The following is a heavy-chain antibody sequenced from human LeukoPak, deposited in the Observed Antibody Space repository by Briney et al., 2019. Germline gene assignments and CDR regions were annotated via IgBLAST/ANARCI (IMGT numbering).Heavy chain of an antibody. Sequence: SETLSLTCTVSGGSISSGSYYWSWIRQPAGKGLEWIGRIYTSGSTNYNPSLKSRVTISVDTSKNQFSLKLTSVTAADTAEYYCARVDGYNYDYWGQGTLVTVSS. CDR1: GGSISSGSYY. CDR3: ARVDGYNYDY. CDR2: IYTSGST. V-gene: IGHV4-61*02. D-gene: IGHD5-24*01. J-gene: IGHJ4*02.